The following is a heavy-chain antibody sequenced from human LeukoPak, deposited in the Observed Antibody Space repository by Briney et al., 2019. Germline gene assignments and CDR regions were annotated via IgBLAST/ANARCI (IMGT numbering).Heavy chain of an antibody. CDR1: GFTISSYA. J-gene: IGHJ6*02. V-gene: IGHV3-23*01. CDR3: AKDQTPQYCSGGSCTYYYYGMDV. Sequence: GGSLRLSCAASGFTISSYAMSWVRQAPGKELEWVSAISGSGGSTYYADSVKGRFTISRDNSKNTLYLQMNSLRAEDTAVYYCAKDQTPQYCSGGSCTYYYYGMDVWGQGTTVTVSS. D-gene: IGHD2-15*01. CDR2: ISGSGGST.